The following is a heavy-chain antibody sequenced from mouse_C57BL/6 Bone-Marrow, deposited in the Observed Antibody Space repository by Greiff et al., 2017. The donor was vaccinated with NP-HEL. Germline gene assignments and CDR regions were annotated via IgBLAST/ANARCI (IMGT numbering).Heavy chain of an antibody. CDR1: GFNIKDDY. CDR3: TTGETTVVAKDY. CDR2: IDPENGDT. D-gene: IGHD1-1*01. Sequence: VQLQQSGAELVRPGASVKLSCTASGFNIKDDYMHWVKQRPEQGLEWIGWIDPENGDTDYASKFQGKATITADTSSNTAYLQLSSLTSEDTAVYYCTTGETTVVAKDYWGQGTTLTVSS. J-gene: IGHJ2*01. V-gene: IGHV14-4*01.